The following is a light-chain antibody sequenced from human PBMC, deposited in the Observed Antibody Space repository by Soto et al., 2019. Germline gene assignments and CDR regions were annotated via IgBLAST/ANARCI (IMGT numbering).Light chain of an antibody. CDR1: QSVSSY. CDR2: DAS. J-gene: IGKJ2*01. CDR3: QQRSNWPPYT. V-gene: IGKV3-11*01. Sequence: EIVLTQSPATLSLSPGERATLSCRASQSVSSYLAGYQQKPGQAPRLLIYDASNRATGIPARFSGSGSGTGFTLTISSLEPEDFAVYYCQQRSNWPPYTFGQGTKVDIK.